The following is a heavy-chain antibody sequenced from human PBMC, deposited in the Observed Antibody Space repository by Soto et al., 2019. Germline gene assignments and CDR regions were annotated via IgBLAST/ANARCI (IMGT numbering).Heavy chain of an antibody. CDR2: SNPDSGDT. CDR1: GYSFTGYY. CDR3: ARIGTSVAEYDY. D-gene: IGHD6-19*01. Sequence: QVQLVQSGAEVKKPGASVKVSCEASGYSFTGYYMHWVRQAPGQGLEWMGWSNPDSGDTSYAQKFQGRVTMTRDTSISTAYMELSRLRSDDPAVFYCARIGTSVAEYDYWGQGTLVTVSS. J-gene: IGHJ4*02. V-gene: IGHV1-2*02.